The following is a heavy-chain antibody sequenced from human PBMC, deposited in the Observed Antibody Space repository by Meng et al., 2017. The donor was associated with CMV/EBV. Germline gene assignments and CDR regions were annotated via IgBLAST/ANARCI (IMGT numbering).Heavy chain of an antibody. CDR3: ARGLVQLERHFPFDY. J-gene: IGHJ4*02. CDR2: IKQDGSEK. CDR1: GFTFSSYE. Sequence: GGSLRLSCAASGFTFSSYEMNWVRQAPGKGLEWVANIKQDGSEKYYVDSVKGRFTISRDNAKNSLYLQMNSLRAEDTAVYYCARGLVQLERHFPFDYWGQGTLVTVSS. D-gene: IGHD1-1*01. V-gene: IGHV3-7*01.